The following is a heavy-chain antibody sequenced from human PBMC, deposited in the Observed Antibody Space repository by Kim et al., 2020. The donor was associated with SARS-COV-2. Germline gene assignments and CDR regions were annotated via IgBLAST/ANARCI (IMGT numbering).Heavy chain of an antibody. V-gene: IGHV4-39*01. J-gene: IGHJ4*02. Sequence: SETLSLTCTVSGGSISSSSYYWGWIRQPPGKGLEWIGSIYYSGSTYYNPSLKSRVTISVDTSKNQFSLKLSSVTAADTAVYYCARTYLAAAGSPYFDYWGQGTLVTVSS. CDR3: ARTYLAAAGSPYFDY. CDR2: IYYSGST. CDR1: GGSISSSSYY. D-gene: IGHD6-13*01.